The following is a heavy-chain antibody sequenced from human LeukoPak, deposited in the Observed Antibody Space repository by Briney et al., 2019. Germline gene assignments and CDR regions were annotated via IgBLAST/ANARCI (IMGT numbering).Heavy chain of an antibody. CDR1: GGTFSSYA. CDR3: AAGTSTVDTAMVTWRD. Sequence: SVKVSCKASGGTFSSYAISWVRQAPGQGLEWMGGIIPIFGTANYAQKFQGRVTITTDESTSTAHMELSSLRSEDTAVYYCAAGTSTVDTAMVTWRDWGQGTLVTVSS. V-gene: IGHV1-69*05. J-gene: IGHJ4*02. CDR2: IIPIFGTA. D-gene: IGHD5-18*01.